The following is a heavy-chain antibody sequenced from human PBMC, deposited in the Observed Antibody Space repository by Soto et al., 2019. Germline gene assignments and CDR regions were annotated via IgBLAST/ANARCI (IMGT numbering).Heavy chain of an antibody. V-gene: IGHV4-34*01. J-gene: IGHJ5*02. CDR3: ARVDDSAASYTWFAP. D-gene: IGHD2-2*01. CDR2: INHSGST. Sequence: PSETLSLTCAVYGGSFSGYYWSWIRQPPGKGLEWIGEINHSGSTNYNPSLKSRVTISVDTSKNQFSLKLSSVTAADTAVYYWARVDDSAASYTWFAPGGQGPLVTVSS. CDR1: GGSFSGYY.